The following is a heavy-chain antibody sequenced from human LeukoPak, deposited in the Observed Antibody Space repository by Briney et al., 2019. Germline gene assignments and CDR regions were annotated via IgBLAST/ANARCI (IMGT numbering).Heavy chain of an antibody. CDR1: GFTFSSYA. V-gene: IGHV3-23*01. D-gene: IGHD3-22*01. CDR2: ISGSGAST. Sequence: PGGSLRLSCAASGFTFSSYALSWVRQAPGKGLEWVSGISGSGASTYYADSVKGRFTISRDNPKNTLYLQMSSLRAEDTAVYYCVKDRRDSSGHFDYWGQGTLVTVSS. CDR3: VKDRRDSSGHFDY. J-gene: IGHJ4*02.